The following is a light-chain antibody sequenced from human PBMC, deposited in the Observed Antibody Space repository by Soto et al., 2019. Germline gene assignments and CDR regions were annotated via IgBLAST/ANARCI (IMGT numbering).Light chain of an antibody. CDR1: SSDFGGYDY. V-gene: IGLV2-8*01. J-gene: IGLJ7*01. CDR3: CSYSGSNSLYV. Sequence: QSVLTQPPSASGSPGQSVTISCTGTSSDFGGYDYVSWYQQYPGKAPKLIIYEVNKRPSGVPDRFSGSRSGNTASLTVSGLQAEDEADYYCCSYSGSNSLYVFGSGTQLTVL. CDR2: EVN.